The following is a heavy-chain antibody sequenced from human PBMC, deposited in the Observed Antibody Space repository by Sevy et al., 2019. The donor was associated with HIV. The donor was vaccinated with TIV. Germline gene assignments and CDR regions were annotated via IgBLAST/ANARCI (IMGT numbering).Heavy chain of an antibody. CDR3: ARGKSGYGYGLDY. J-gene: IGHJ4*02. CDR2: IYSDGST. CDR1: GFPVSSNY. Sequence: GSLRLSCAASGFPVSSNYMSWVRQAPGKGLEWVSVIYSDGSTYHADSVKGRFTISRDNSKNTLYLQMNSLRVEDTAVYYCARGKSGYGYGLDYWGQGTLVTAPQ. V-gene: IGHV3-66*01. D-gene: IGHD5-18*01.